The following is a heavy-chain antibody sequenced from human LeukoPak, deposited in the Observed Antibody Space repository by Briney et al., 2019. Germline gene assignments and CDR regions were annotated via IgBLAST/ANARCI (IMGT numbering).Heavy chain of an antibody. CDR3: ARGYDSSAFAPFDI. V-gene: IGHV4-59*08. CDR1: GGSISSYY. D-gene: IGHD3-22*01. J-gene: IGHJ3*02. CDR2: IYYSGST. Sequence: SETLSLTCTVSGGSISSYYWSWIRQPPGKGLEWIGYIYYSGSTNYNPSLKSRVTISVDTSKNQFSLKLSSVTAADTAVYYCARGYDSSAFAPFDIWGQGTMVTVSS.